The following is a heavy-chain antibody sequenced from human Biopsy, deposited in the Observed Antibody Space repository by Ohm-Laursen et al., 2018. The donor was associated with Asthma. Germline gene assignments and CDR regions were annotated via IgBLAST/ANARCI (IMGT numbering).Heavy chain of an antibody. D-gene: IGHD3-9*01. J-gene: IGHJ3*02. CDR2: ISPNTGDA. CDR3: ARTYYDFLTGQVNDAFAI. V-gene: IGHV1-2*04. CDR1: GFPFTAYY. Sequence: SVKVSCKASGFPFTAYYIHWVRQAPGQGLEWMGWISPNTGDANLAQKFRGWVTMTRDTSASTAYMELSSLRSEDTAVYYCARTYYDFLTGQVNDAFAIWGQGTMVTVSS.